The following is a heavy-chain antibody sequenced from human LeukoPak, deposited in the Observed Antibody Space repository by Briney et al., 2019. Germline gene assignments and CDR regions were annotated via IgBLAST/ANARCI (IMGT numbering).Heavy chain of an antibody. Sequence: WETLSLTCTVSGGSISSHYWSWIRQPAGKGLEWIGGIYTSGSTNYNPSLKSRVTMSVDTSKNQFSLKLSSVTAADTAVYYCARDLRVGLFEYWGQGTLVTVSS. CDR2: IYTSGST. CDR3: ARDLRVGLFEY. D-gene: IGHD1-26*01. CDR1: GGSISSHY. J-gene: IGHJ4*02. V-gene: IGHV4-4*07.